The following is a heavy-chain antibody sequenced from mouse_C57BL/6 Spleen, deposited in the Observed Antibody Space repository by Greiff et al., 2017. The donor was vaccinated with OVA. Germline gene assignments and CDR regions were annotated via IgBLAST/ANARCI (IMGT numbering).Heavy chain of an antibody. Sequence: QVQLQQPGAELVKPGASVKLSCKASGYTFTSYWMQWVKQRPGQGLECIGEIDPSDSYTNYNQKFKGKATLTVDTASSTAYMQLSSLTSEDSAVYYCARSGLGFAYWGQGTLVTVYA. CDR2: IDPSDSYT. D-gene: IGHD4-1*01. J-gene: IGHJ3*01. V-gene: IGHV1-50*01. CDR1: GYTFTSYW. CDR3: ARSGLGFAY.